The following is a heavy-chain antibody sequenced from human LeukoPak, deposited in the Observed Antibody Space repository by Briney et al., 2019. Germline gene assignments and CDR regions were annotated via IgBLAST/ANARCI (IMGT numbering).Heavy chain of an antibody. CDR2: IKKTGSET. J-gene: IGHJ4*02. CDR1: GFTFSHFL. D-gene: IGHD2-15*01. Sequence: GGSLRLSCAASGFTFSHFLMSWVRQAPGKGLEWVAYIKKTGSETYYVDSVKGRFTITRDNTRNSLFLQMYSLRAEDTAVYFCAREDGYCSGGNCYSYFDSWGQGTLVTVSS. V-gene: IGHV3-7*01. CDR3: AREDGYCSGGNCYSYFDS.